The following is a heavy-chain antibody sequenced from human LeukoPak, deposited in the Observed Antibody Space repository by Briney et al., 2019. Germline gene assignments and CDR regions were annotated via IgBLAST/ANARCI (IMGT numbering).Heavy chain of an antibody. Sequence: GGSMRLSCAASGFTFTSYAMCWVRQAPGEWLQWVSSITSSGDNTYYADSVKGRFTISRDNTKNTLHLQVNSLRAEDTAVYYCVRGSRGNYDTWGQGTLVTVSS. D-gene: IGHD3-22*01. CDR2: ITSSGDNT. CDR3: VRGSRGNYDT. J-gene: IGHJ5*02. CDR1: GFTFTSYA. V-gene: IGHV3-23*01.